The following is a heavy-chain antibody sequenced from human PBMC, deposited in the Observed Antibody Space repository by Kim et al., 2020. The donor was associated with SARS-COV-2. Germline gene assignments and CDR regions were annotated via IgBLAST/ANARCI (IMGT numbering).Heavy chain of an antibody. CDR2: T. Sequence: TYYADSVKGRFTISRDNSKNTLYLQLNSLRAEDTAVYYCAIVASKLRFLNFEYWGQGTLVTVSP. J-gene: IGHJ4*02. D-gene: IGHD3-3*01. V-gene: IGHV3-23*01. CDR3: AIVASKLRFLNFEY.